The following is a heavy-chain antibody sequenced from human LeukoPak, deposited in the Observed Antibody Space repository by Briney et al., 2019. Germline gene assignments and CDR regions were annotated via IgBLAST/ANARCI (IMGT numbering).Heavy chain of an antibody. CDR1: GFTFSSYG. J-gene: IGHJ3*02. CDR2: ISYDGGNK. D-gene: IGHD5-24*01. Sequence: PGGSLRLSCAASGFTFSSYGMHWVRQAPGKGLEWVAVISYDGGNKYYADSVKGRFTISRDNSKNTLYLQMNSLRAEDTAVYYCAKDLIRRDGYNYHAFDIWGQGTMVTVSS. CDR3: AKDLIRRDGYNYHAFDI. V-gene: IGHV3-30*18.